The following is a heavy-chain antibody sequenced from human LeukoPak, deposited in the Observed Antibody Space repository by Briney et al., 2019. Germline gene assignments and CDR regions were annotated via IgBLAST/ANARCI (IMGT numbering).Heavy chain of an antibody. Sequence: PGGSLRLSCAASGFTFGSYAMSWVRQAPGKGLEWVSAISGSGGSTYYADSVKGRFTISRDNSKNTLYLQMNSLRAEDTAVYYCARRERGYSGYDFPYWGQGTLVTVSS. CDR1: GFTFGSYA. V-gene: IGHV3-23*01. CDR2: ISGSGGST. J-gene: IGHJ4*02. D-gene: IGHD5-12*01. CDR3: ARRERGYSGYDFPY.